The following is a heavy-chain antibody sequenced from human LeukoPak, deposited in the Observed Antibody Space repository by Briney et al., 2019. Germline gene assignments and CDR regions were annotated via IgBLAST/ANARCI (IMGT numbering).Heavy chain of an antibody. CDR2: NCSSSSYI. D-gene: IGHD2-2*03. Sequence: GGSLRLSCAASRFTFSSYSMKWVRQAPGEGLGWVSSNCSSSSYIYYADSVKGRFTISRDNAKYSLYLQMNSLRAEYTAVYYCARDYFDPLDIVVVPAADYWGRGTLVTVSS. CDR1: RFTFSSYS. J-gene: IGHJ4*02. V-gene: IGHV3-21*01. CDR3: ARDYFDPLDIVVVPAADY.